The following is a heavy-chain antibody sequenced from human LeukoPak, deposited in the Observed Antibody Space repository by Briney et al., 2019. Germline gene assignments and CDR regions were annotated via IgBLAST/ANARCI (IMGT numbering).Heavy chain of an antibody. J-gene: IGHJ4*02. CDR2: IYPGDSDT. Sequence: PGEPLKISCKGSGYSFTSYWIGWVRQMPGKGLEWMGIIYPGDSDTRYSPSFQGQVTISADKSISTAYLQWSSLKASDTAMYYCARLKGEVGATSYISFDYWGQGTLVTVSS. CDR1: GYSFTSYW. CDR3: ARLKGEVGATSYISFDY. D-gene: IGHD1-26*01. V-gene: IGHV5-51*01.